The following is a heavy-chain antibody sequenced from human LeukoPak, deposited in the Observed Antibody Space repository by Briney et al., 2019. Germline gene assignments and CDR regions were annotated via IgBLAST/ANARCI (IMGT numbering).Heavy chain of an antibody. CDR3: ARDRAWELPIFDY. D-gene: IGHD1-26*01. Sequence: PGGSLRLSCAASGFTFSSYEMNWVRQAPGKGLEWISYISISGNTIYYADSVKGRFTISRDNAKNSLYLQMNSLRAEDTAVYYCARDRAWELPIFDYWGQGTLVTVSS. CDR1: GFTFSSYE. CDR2: ISISGNTI. J-gene: IGHJ4*02. V-gene: IGHV3-48*03.